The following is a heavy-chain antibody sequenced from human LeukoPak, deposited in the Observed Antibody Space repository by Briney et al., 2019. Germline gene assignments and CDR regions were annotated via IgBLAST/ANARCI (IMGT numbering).Heavy chain of an antibody. D-gene: IGHD4-17*01. CDR1: GFPFSSYG. CDR3: AKGRETTVNPPFD. Sequence: QLGGSLGPSCPASGFPFSSYGMHWVRQAPGKGRGWVAFIRYDGSNKYYADSVKGRFTLSRHNSKNTLYLQKNSLRAEDTAVYYCAKGRETTVNPPFDWGQGTLVTVSS. V-gene: IGHV3-30*02. J-gene: IGHJ4*02. CDR2: IRYDGSNK.